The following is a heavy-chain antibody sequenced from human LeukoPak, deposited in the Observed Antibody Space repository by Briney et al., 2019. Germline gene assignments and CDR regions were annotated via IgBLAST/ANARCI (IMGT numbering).Heavy chain of an antibody. CDR2: INHSGST. D-gene: IGHD3-22*01. J-gene: IGHJ4*02. V-gene: IGHV4-34*01. CDR1: GGSFSGYY. Sequence: SETLSLTCAVYGGSFSGYYWSWIRQPPGKGLEWIGEINHSGSTNYSPSLKSRVTISVDTSKNQFSLKLSSVTAADTAVYYCARGRYYYYDSSGYFYYWGQGTLVTVSS. CDR3: ARGRYYYYDSSGYFYY.